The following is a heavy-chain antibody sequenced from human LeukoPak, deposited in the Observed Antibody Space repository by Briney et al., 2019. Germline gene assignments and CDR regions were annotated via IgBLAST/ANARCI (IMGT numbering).Heavy chain of an antibody. CDR3: ARDGAVAGVGGFDY. V-gene: IGHV3-48*03. D-gene: IGHD6-19*01. J-gene: IGHJ4*02. CDR1: GFTFSSYE. Sequence: PGGSLRLSCAASGFTFSSYEMNWVRQAPGKGLEWVSYISSSGSTIYYADSVKGRFTISRDNAKNSLYLQMNSLRAEDTAVYYCARDGAVAGVGGFDYWGPGTLVTVSS. CDR2: ISSSGSTI.